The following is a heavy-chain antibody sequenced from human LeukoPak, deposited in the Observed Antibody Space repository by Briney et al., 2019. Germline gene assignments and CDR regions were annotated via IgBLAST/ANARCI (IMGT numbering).Heavy chain of an antibody. CDR2: SNPSGGST. CDR1: GYTFTNHY. Sequence: GASVKVSCKASGYTFTNHYIHWVRQAPGQGLEWMGISNPSGGSTSYAQKFQGRVTMTRDTSTSTVYMELTTLKSEDTAVYYCAIRVSGAFDYWGQGTLVTVSS. CDR3: AIRVSGAFDY. J-gene: IGHJ4*02. V-gene: IGHV1-46*01. D-gene: IGHD1-26*01.